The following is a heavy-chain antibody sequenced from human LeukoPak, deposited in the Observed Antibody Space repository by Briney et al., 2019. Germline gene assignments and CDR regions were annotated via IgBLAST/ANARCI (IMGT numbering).Heavy chain of an antibody. D-gene: IGHD3-16*02. CDR3: ARAAAMITFGGVIVIPEPFDY. CDR1: GFTFSSYS. J-gene: IGHJ4*02. Sequence: GGSLRLSCAASGFTFSSYSMNWVRQAPGKGLEWVSSISGSSSYIYYADSVKGRFTISRDNAKNSLYLQMNSLRAEDTAVYYCARAAAMITFGGVIVIPEPFDYWGQGTLVTVSS. V-gene: IGHV3-21*01. CDR2: ISGSSSYI.